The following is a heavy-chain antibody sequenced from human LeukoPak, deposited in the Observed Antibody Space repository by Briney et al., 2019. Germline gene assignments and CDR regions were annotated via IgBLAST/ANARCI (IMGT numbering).Heavy chain of an antibody. D-gene: IGHD2-2*01. CDR2: INSDGSST. CDR1: GFTLSGNW. J-gene: IGHJ3*02. CDR3: AKVSCSSTSCYVRGAFDI. V-gene: IGHV3-74*01. Sequence: PGGSLRLSCAASGFTLSGNWMHWVRQAPGKGLVWVSRINSDGSSTSYADSVKGRFTISRDNSKNTLYLQMNSLRVEDTAVYYCAKVSCSSTSCYVRGAFDIWGQGTMVTVSS.